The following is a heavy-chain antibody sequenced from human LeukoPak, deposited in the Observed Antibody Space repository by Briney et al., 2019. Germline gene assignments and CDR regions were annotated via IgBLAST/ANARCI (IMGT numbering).Heavy chain of an antibody. J-gene: IGHJ4*02. V-gene: IGHV3-23*01. CDR3: AIDPRYFDWELPLEFDY. CDR2: ISGSGGST. D-gene: IGHD3-9*01. CDR1: GFTSSSYA. Sequence: PGGSLRLSCAASGFTSSSYAMSWVRQAPGKGLEWVSAISGSGGSTYYADSVKGRFTTSRDNSENTLYLQMNSLRAEDTAVYYCAIDPRYFDWELPLEFDYWGQGTLVTVSS.